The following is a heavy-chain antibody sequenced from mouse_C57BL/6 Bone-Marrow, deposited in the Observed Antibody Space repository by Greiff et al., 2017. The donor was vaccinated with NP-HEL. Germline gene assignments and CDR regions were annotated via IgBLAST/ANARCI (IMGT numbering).Heavy chain of an antibody. Sequence: DVKLQESGPGLVKPSQSLSLTCSVTGYSITSGYYWNWIRQFPGNKLEWMGYISYDGSNNYNPSLKNRISITRDTSKNQFFLKLNSVTPEDTATYYCARTNYTIPFAYWGQGTLVTVSA. CDR1: GYSITSGYY. CDR2: ISYDGSN. J-gene: IGHJ3*01. CDR3: ARTNYTIPFAY. D-gene: IGHD2-12*01. V-gene: IGHV3-6*01.